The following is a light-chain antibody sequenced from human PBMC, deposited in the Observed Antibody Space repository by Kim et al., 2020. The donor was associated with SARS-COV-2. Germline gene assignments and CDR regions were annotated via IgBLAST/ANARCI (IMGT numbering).Light chain of an antibody. J-gene: IGLJ1*01. CDR2: RDH. Sequence: VAPGQPARVSCGRDNIGTKTVHWSQQTPGKAPVLVIFRDHNRPSGIPERFSASKSMNTATLTISRDQVEDEADYYCQVWAGNADVIRNGTKVTVL. CDR1: NIGTKT. V-gene: IGLV3-9*01. CDR3: QVWAGNADV.